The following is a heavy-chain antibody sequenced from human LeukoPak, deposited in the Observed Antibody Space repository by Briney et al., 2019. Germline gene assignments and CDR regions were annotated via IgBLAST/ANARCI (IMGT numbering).Heavy chain of an antibody. V-gene: IGHV3-21*01. CDR3: ASYDYVWGSYRLSTT. J-gene: IGHJ5*02. D-gene: IGHD3-16*02. CDR2: ISSSSSYI. CDR1: GFPFSSYS. Sequence: PGGSLRLSCAASGFPFSSYSMNWVRQAPGKGLEWVPSISSSSSYIYYADSVKGRFTISRDNAKNSLYLQMNSLSAEDTAVYYCASYDYVWGSYRLSTTWGQGTLVTVSS.